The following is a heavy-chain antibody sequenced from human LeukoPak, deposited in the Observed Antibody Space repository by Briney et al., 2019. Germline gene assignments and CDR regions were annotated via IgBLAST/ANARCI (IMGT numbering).Heavy chain of an antibody. J-gene: IGHJ4*02. CDR1: GFTFSDYY. D-gene: IGHD3-22*01. Sequence: GGSLRLSCAASGFTFSDYYMSWIRQAPGKGLEWVSYISSSGSTIYYADSVKGRFTISRGNAKNSLYLQMNSLRAEDTAVYYCARDSDYDSSGYYYNYWGQGTLVTVSS. CDR3: ARDSDYDSSGYYYNY. CDR2: ISSSGSTI. V-gene: IGHV3-11*01.